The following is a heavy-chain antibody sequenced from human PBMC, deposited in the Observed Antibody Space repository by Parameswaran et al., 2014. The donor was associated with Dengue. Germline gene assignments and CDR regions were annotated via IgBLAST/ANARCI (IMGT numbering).Heavy chain of an antibody. D-gene: IGHD3-10*01. CDR3: AHQLGGSGSYYNAAIDY. CDR2: IFWDDDK. J-gene: IGHJ4*02. V-gene: IGHV2-5*02. Sequence: WIRQPPGKALEWLGFIFWDDDKRYSPSLKSRLTITKDTSKNQVVLTMTNMDPVDTATYYCAHQLGGSGSYYNAAIDYWGQGTLVTVSS.